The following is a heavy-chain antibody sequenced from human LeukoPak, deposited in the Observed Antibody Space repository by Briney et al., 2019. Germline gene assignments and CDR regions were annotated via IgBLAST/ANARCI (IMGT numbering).Heavy chain of an antibody. CDR3: VKSSLVLGNAFDI. CDR1: GFTFSSYA. J-gene: IGHJ3*02. CDR2: ISSNGGST. D-gene: IGHD4/OR15-4a*01. V-gene: IGHV3-64D*06. Sequence: GGSLRLSCSASGFTFSSYAMHWVRQAPGKGLEYVSAISSNGGSTYYADSVKGRFTISRDNSKNTLYLQTSSLRAEDTAVYYCVKSSLVLGNAFDIWGQGTMATVSS.